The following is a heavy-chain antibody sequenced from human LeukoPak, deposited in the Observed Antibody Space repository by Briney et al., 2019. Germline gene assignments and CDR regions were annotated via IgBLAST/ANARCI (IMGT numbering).Heavy chain of an antibody. CDR1: GFAFSHYW. V-gene: IGHV3-7*01. Sequence: GGSLRLSCAASGFAFSHYWMTWVRQAPGKGLEWVANVKEDGSQKTYVDSVKGRFTISRDNAKNSLFLQMNNVRADDTAVYYCARYTYKHDCWGQGTLVTVSS. CDR3: ARYTYKHDC. D-gene: IGHD5-24*01. CDR2: VKEDGSQK. J-gene: IGHJ4*02.